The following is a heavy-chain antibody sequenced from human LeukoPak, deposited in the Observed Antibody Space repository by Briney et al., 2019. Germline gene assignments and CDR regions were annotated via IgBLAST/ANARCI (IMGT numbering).Heavy chain of an antibody. D-gene: IGHD2-15*01. V-gene: IGHV3-23*01. CDR1: GFTFSSYA. CDR2: ISGSGGST. J-gene: IGHJ4*02. Sequence: GGSLRLSCAASGFTFSSYAMSWVRQTPGKGLEWVSAISGSGGSTYYADSVKGRFTISRDDSKNTLYLQMNSLRAEDTAVYYCAKDPPSVVEAATPGYWGQGTLVTVSS. CDR3: AKDPPSVVEAATPGY.